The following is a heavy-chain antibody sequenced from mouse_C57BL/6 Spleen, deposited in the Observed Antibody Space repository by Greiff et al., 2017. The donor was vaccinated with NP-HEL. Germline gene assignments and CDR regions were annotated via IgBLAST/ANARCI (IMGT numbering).Heavy chain of an antibody. CDR1: GFTFSDYG. J-gene: IGHJ1*03. CDR2: ISSGSSTI. Sequence: EVQLVESGGGLVKPGGSLKLSCAASGFTFSDYGMHWVRQAPEKGLEWVAYISSGSSTIYYADTVKGRFTISRDNAKNTLFLQMTSLRSEDTAMYYCARGYYGSSLSWYFDVWGTGTTVTVSS. CDR3: ARGYYGSSLSWYFDV. D-gene: IGHD1-1*01. V-gene: IGHV5-17*01.